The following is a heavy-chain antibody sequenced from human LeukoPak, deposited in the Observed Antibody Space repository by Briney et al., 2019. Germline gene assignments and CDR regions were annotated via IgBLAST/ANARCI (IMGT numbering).Heavy chain of an antibody. Sequence: ASVKVSCKASGGTFSSYAISWVRQAPGQGLEWMGGIIPIFGTANYAQKFQGRVTITADKSTSTAYMELSSLRSEDTAVYYCAGRRYSSSCFSFAYGGRGPLVTVSS. CDR2: IIPIFGTA. CDR3: AGRRYSSSCFSFAY. V-gene: IGHV1-69*06. J-gene: IGHJ4*02. CDR1: GGTFSSYA. D-gene: IGHD6-13*01.